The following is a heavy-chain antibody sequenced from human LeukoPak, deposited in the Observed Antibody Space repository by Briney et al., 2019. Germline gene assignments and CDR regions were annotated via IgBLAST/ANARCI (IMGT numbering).Heavy chain of an antibody. Sequence: PSETLSLTCTVSGGSIRSYYWSWIRQPPGKNLEWIGYIHSSGSTSYNPSLRSRVAISADTSRNQVSLNLKFLTSADTAVYYCARDGGAPIYGLDVWGQGTTATVSS. CDR2: IHSSGST. J-gene: IGHJ6*02. CDR1: GGSIRSYY. CDR3: ARDGGAPIYGLDV. D-gene: IGHD3-16*01. V-gene: IGHV4-59*01.